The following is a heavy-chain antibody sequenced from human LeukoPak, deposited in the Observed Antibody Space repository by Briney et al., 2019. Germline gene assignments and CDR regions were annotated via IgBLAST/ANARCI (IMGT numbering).Heavy chain of an antibody. V-gene: IGHV4-39*01. J-gene: IGHJ3*02. CDR3: ARQYKYDSHGFQDGFDI. Sequence: SETLSLTCTVSGGSISSSSYYWGWIRQPPGKGLEWIGTIYYSGSTYYNPSLKSRLTISLDTSNNQFSLKLSSVTAADTALYYCARQYKYDSHGFQDGFDIWGQGTMVTVSS. CDR2: IYYSGST. CDR1: GGSISSSSYY. D-gene: IGHD3-22*01.